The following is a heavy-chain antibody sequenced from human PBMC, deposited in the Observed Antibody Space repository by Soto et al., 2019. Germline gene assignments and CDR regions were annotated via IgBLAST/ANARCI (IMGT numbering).Heavy chain of an antibody. V-gene: IGHV4-30-4*01. J-gene: IGHJ4*02. Sequence: QVQLQESGPGLVKPSQTLSLTCTVSGGSISSGDYYWSWIRQPPGKGLEWIGYIYYSGSTYYNPSLKSRVTISVDTSKNQFSLKLSSVTAADTAVYYCARDISRRSSGYWLYYFDYWGQGTLVTVSS. CDR2: IYYSGST. CDR3: ARDISRRSSGYWLYYFDY. D-gene: IGHD3-22*01. CDR1: GGSISSGDYY.